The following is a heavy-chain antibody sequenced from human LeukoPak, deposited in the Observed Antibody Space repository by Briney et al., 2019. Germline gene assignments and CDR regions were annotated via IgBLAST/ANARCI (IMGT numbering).Heavy chain of an antibody. D-gene: IGHD3-9*01. V-gene: IGHV1-18*01. J-gene: IGHJ6*03. CDR3: ARVRDILTGYYNYMDV. CDR1: GYSFSSYG. Sequence: AAVKVSCKASGYSFSSYGISWVRQAPGQGLEGMGWISADNCNTNYALKHQGRVTMTTDTSTSTAYMELRSLRSDDTAVYYCARVRDILTGYYNYMDVWGKGTTVTVSS. CDR2: ISADNCNT.